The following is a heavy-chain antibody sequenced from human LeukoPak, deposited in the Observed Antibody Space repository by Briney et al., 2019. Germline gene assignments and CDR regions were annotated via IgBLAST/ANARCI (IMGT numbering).Heavy chain of an antibody. D-gene: IGHD3-3*01. V-gene: IGHV4-34*01. CDR3: ARGVRIRFLESLINWFDP. J-gene: IGHJ5*02. CDR1: GGSFSGYY. Sequence: SETLSLTCAVYGGSFSGYYWSWIRQPPGKGLEWIGEINHSGSTNYNPSLKSRVTISVDTSKNQFSLKLSSVTAADTAVYYCARGVRIRFLESLINWFDPWGQGTLVTVSS. CDR2: INHSGST.